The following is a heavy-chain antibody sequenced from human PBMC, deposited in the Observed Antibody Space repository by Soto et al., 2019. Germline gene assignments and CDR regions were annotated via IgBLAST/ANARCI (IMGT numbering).Heavy chain of an antibody. Sequence: SETLSLTCTVSGGSISSYYWSWIRQPAGKGLEWIGRIYTSGSTNYNPTLKRRATMSVGTSKNQFSLKRISVTAADTAVYYGARGGKLLQIYDSSGYYDYWGQGTLVTVSS. CDR2: IYTSGST. D-gene: IGHD3-22*01. V-gene: IGHV4-4*07. J-gene: IGHJ4*02. CDR1: GGSISSYY. CDR3: ARGGKLLQIYDSSGYYDY.